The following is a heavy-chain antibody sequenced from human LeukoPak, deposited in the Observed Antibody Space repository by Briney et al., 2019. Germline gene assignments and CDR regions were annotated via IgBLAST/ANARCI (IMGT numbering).Heavy chain of an antibody. J-gene: IGHJ5*02. D-gene: IGHD6-19*01. Sequence: SETLSHTCTVSGGSISSGDYYWSWIRQPPGKGLEWIGYIYYSGSTYYNPSLKSRVTISVDTSKNQFSLKLSSVTAADTAVYYCARSIAVASVPFDPWGQGTLVTVSS. CDR3: ARSIAVASVPFDP. V-gene: IGHV4-30-4*08. CDR1: GGSISSGDYY. CDR2: IYYSGST.